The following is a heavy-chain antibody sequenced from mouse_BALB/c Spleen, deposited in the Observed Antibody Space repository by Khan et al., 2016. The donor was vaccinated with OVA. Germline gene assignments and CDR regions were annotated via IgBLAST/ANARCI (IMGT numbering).Heavy chain of an antibody. CDR3: AKELWDY. D-gene: IGHD1-3*01. Sequence: VQLQQSGPELVKPGASVKMSCKTSGYTFTDYYMKWLKQSLGKSLEWIGDINPDNGDTFYNQMFKGKATLTVDQSSSTAYMQLNNLTSEDSAVYYCAKELWDYWGKGTTLTVSS. V-gene: IGHV1-19*01. J-gene: IGHJ2*01. CDR2: INPDNGDT. CDR1: GYTFTDYY.